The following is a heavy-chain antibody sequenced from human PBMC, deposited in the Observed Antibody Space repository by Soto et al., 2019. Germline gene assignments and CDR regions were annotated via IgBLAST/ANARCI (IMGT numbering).Heavy chain of an antibody. Sequence: GGSLRLSCAASGFTFSDYYMSWIRQAPGKGLEWVSYISSSGSTIYYADSVKGRFTISRDNAKNSLYLQMNSLRAEDTAVYYCARANYDFWSGPLPLYFDYWGQGTLVTVSS. CDR3: ARANYDFWSGPLPLYFDY. CDR1: GFTFSDYY. D-gene: IGHD3-3*01. CDR2: ISSSGSTI. V-gene: IGHV3-11*01. J-gene: IGHJ4*02.